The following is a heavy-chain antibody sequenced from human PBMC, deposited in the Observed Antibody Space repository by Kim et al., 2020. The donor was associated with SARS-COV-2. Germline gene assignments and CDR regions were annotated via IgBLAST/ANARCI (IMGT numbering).Heavy chain of an antibody. CDR2: ISNDGSTT. V-gene: IGHV3-74*01. CDR1: GFTFSSYW. D-gene: IGHD6-19*01. J-gene: IGHJ4*02. CDR3: AREMAVAGFGNFDS. Sequence: GGSLRLSCAMSGFTFSSYWMQWVRQAPGKGLEWVSRISNDGSTTSYADSVKGRFTISRDNAKNTLYLQLNSLRVDDTAVYFCAREMAVAGFGNFDSWGQGTPVTVSS.